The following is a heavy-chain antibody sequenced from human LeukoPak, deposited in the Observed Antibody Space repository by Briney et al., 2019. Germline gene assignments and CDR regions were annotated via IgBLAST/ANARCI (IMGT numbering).Heavy chain of an antibody. D-gene: IGHD3-22*01. CDR1: GGSISSYY. CDR2: IYYSGST. V-gene: IGHV4-59*12. J-gene: IGHJ3*02. Sequence: SETLSLTCTVSGGSISSYYWSWIRQPPGKGLEWIGYIYYSGSTNYNPSLKSRVTISVDTSKNQFSLKLSSVTAADTAVYYCARGKREKRFTMIVLARGHDAFDIWGQGTMVTVSS. CDR3: ARGKREKRFTMIVLARGHDAFDI.